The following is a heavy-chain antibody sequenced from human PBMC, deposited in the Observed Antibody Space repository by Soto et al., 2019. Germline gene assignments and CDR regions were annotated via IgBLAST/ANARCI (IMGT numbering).Heavy chain of an antibody. CDR3: AKTNQILGVVPDAFDI. Sequence: GESLKISCAASGFTFSSYAMSWARQAPGKGLEWVSAISGSGGSTYYADSVKGRFTISRDNSKNTLYLQMNSLRAEDTAVYYCAKTNQILGVVPDAFDIWGQGTMVTVSS. CDR2: ISGSGGST. D-gene: IGHD3-3*01. J-gene: IGHJ3*02. V-gene: IGHV3-23*01. CDR1: GFTFSSYA.